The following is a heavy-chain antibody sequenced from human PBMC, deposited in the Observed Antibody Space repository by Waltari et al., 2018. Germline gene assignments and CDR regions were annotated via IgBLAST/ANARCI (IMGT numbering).Heavy chain of an antibody. CDR2: INWNGGST. J-gene: IGHJ4*02. Sequence: VQLVESGGGVVQPGGPLRLPCAASGFPLSPLAIHWVRPAPGKGLEWVSGINWNGGSTGYADSVKGRFTISRDNAKNSLYLQMNSLRAEDTALYYCAREGRRGYSYGFDYWGQGTLVTVSS. D-gene: IGHD5-18*01. CDR1: GFPLSPLA. V-gene: IGHV3-20*04. CDR3: AREGRRGYSYGFDY.